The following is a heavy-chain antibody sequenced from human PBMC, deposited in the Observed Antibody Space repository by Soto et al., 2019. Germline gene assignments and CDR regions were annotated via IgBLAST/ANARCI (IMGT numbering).Heavy chain of an antibody. CDR1: GFTFSSYS. CDR3: ARGTTVTYYYMDV. Sequence: GGSLRLSCAASGFTFSSYSMNWVRQAPGMGLEWVATISNTGGGTYYADSVKGRFTISRDNAKNSLYLQMNSLRAEDTAVYYCARGTTVTYYYMDVWGKGTTVTVSS. V-gene: IGHV3-21*01. CDR2: ISNTGGGT. J-gene: IGHJ6*03. D-gene: IGHD4-17*01.